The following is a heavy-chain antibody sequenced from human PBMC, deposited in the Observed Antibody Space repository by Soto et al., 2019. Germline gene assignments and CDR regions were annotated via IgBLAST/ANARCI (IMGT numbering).Heavy chain of an antibody. CDR2: IDPSDSQT. CDR1: GYSFACYW. D-gene: IGHD3-22*01. CDR3: ARQIYDSDTGPNFQYYFDS. J-gene: IGHJ4*02. V-gene: IGHV5-10-1*01. Sequence: GESLEISCKGSGYSFACYWITWVRQKPGKGLEWMGRIDPSDSQTYYSPSFRGHVTISVTKSITTVFLQWSSLRASDTAMYYCARQIYDSDTGPNFQYYFDSWGQGTPVTVSS.